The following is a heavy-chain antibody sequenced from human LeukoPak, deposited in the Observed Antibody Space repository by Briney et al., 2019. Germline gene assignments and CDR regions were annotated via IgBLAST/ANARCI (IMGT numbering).Heavy chain of an antibody. Sequence: GGSLRLSCAASGFTFSSYGMHWVRQAPGKGLEWVAVISYDGSKYYADSVKGRFTISRDNSKNTLYLQMNSLRAEDTAVYYCAKEWNYYYYGMDVWGQGTTVTVSS. CDR3: AKEWNYYYYGMDV. CDR2: ISYDGSK. CDR1: GFTFSSYG. J-gene: IGHJ6*02. V-gene: IGHV3-30*18.